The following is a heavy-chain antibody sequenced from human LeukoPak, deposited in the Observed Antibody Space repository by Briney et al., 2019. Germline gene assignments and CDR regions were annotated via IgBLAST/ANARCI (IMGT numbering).Heavy chain of an antibody. V-gene: IGHV3-23*01. Sequence: PGGSLRLSCAASGFTFSSYAMSWVRQAPGKGLEWVSAISGSGGSTYYADSVKGRFTISRDNAKNSLYLQMNSLRAEDTAVYYCARDLHSRYYDFWSGYYGRFDYWGQGTLVTVSS. J-gene: IGHJ4*02. CDR1: GFTFSSYA. CDR2: ISGSGGST. D-gene: IGHD3-3*01. CDR3: ARDLHSRYYDFWSGYYGRFDY.